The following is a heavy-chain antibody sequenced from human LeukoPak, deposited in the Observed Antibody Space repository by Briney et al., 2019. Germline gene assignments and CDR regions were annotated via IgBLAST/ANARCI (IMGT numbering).Heavy chain of an antibody. J-gene: IGHJ5*02. D-gene: IGHD2-21*01. Sequence: VASVKVSCKASAYTFTAYYIHWVRQAPGHGLEWMGWINPNSGGTNYAQKFQGRVTMTRDTSINTAYMELSRLRSDDTAVYYCAGTLFAYGDLGWFDPWGQGTLVTVSS. CDR3: AGTLFAYGDLGWFDP. CDR1: AYTFTAYY. CDR2: INPNSGGT. V-gene: IGHV1-2*02.